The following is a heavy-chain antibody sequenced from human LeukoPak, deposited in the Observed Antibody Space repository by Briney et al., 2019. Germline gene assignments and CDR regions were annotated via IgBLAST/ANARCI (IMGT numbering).Heavy chain of an antibody. CDR3: ATVPAAIRAVDY. CDR2: IYYSGST. D-gene: IGHD2-2*01. CDR1: GGSISSGGYY. J-gene: IGHJ4*02. Sequence: SETLSLTCTVSGGSISSGGYYWSWIRQHPGKGLEWIGYIYYSGSTYHNPSLKSRVTIAVDTSKNQFSLKLISVTAADTAVYYCATVPAAIRAVDYWGQGTLVTVSS. V-gene: IGHV4-31*03.